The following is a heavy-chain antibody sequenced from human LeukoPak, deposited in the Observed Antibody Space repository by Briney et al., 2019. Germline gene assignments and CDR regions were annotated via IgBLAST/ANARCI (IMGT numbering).Heavy chain of an antibody. CDR1: GGSFSGYY. D-gene: IGHD2-21*02. Sequence: SETLSLTCAVYGGSFSGYYWSWIRQPPGKGLEWIGEINHSGSTNYNPSLKSRVTISVDTSKNQFSLKLSSVTAADTAVYYCARVLLGAYCGGDCYRDDAFDIWGQGAMVTVYS. J-gene: IGHJ3*02. CDR3: ARVLLGAYCGGDCYRDDAFDI. CDR2: INHSGST. V-gene: IGHV4-34*01.